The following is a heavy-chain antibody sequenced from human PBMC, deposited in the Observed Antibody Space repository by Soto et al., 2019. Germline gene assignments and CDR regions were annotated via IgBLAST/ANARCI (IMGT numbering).Heavy chain of an antibody. D-gene: IGHD2-21*02. J-gene: IGHJ4*02. Sequence: QVQLQESGPGLVRPSQTLSLSCAVSGASIRSGDYYWSWTRQPPGKSLEWIGYIHYTGTTYYNPSLKSRFTISIDTSKNQFSLHLSSVTAADTAVYYCSRRRRVMTASDFESWGQGTLVTVSS. CDR2: IHYTGTT. CDR1: GASIRSGDYY. V-gene: IGHV4-30-4*01. CDR3: SRRRRVMTASDFES.